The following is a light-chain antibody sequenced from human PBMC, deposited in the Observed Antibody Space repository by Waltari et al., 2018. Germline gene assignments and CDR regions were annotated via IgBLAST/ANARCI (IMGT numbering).Light chain of an antibody. CDR2: HVT. J-gene: IGLJ1*01. CDR3: ASYTTTGTYV. Sequence: QSALTQPASVSGSPGQSIAISCTGTSRDVGGSNYVSWYQQHPDKAPKLIIYHVTNRPSGISDRFSGSKSGNTASLAISGLQADDEADYHCASYTTTGTYVFGTGTKVTVL. V-gene: IGLV2-14*03. CDR1: SRDVGGSNY.